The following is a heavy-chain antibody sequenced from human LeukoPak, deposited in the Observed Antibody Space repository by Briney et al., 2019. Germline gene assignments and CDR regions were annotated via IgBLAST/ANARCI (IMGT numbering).Heavy chain of an antibody. J-gene: IGHJ4*02. CDR1: GGSISSSSYY. Sequence: KASETLSLTCTVSGGSISSSSYYWGWIRQPPGKGLEWIGSIYYSGSTYSNPSLKSRVTISVDTSKNQFSLKLSSVTAADTAVYYCASRLWFGESSTDYWGQGTLVTVSS. CDR3: ASRLWFGESSTDY. D-gene: IGHD3-10*01. V-gene: IGHV4-39*07. CDR2: IYYSGST.